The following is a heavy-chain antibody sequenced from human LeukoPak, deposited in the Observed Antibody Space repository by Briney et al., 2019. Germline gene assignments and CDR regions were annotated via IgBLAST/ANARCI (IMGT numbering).Heavy chain of an antibody. CDR1: GYSISSGYY. CDR2: IYHSGST. Sequence: SETLSLTCAVSGYSISSGYYWGWIRQPPGKGLEWIGSIYHSGSTYYNPSLKSRVTISVDTSKNQFSLKLSSVTAADTAVYYCSLFDGGYWGQGTLVTVSS. V-gene: IGHV4-38-2*01. D-gene: IGHD2-15*01. CDR3: SLFDGGY. J-gene: IGHJ4*02.